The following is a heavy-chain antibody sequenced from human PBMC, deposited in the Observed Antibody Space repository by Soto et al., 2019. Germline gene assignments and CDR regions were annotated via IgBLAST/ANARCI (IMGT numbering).Heavy chain of an antibody. CDR1: GFTFINYS. CDR2: IDDSGAST. D-gene: IGHD2-2*01. J-gene: IGHJ5*02. V-gene: IGHV3-23*01. Sequence: GGSLRLSCESSGFTFINYSISWVRQAPWKGLEWVSGIDDSGASTYYADSMKGRFSISRDKSKNTLYLQMHGLRVEDTAVYYCAKDVYRSATMPCFDTCGQGILVTVSS. CDR3: AKDVYRSATMPCFDT.